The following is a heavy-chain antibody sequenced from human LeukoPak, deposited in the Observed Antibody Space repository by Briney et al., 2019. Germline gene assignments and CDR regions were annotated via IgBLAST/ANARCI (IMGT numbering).Heavy chain of an antibody. J-gene: IGHJ4*02. Sequence: GGPVRLFCGASGFIFFIYGMHGARRAPGKALEGVAFIRYEGSNPYYADAVKGRFNISRDNSKNSLFLHMNSLRVEDTAIYYCAKDLAGGGYNLIPDHWGQGTLVTVPS. D-gene: IGHD5-24*01. CDR2: IRYEGSNP. CDR1: GFIFFIYG. CDR3: AKDLAGGGYNLIPDH. V-gene: IGHV3-30*02.